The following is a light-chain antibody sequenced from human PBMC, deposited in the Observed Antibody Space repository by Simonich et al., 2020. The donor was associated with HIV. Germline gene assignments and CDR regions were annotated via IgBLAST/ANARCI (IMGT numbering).Light chain of an antibody. CDR3: QQYYSTPIT. CDR2: WAS. J-gene: IGKJ5*01. V-gene: IGKV4-1*01. CDR1: QSVLTSSNNKNN. Sequence: DIVMTQSPDSLAVSLGARATINCKSSQSVLTSSNNKNNLAWYQQKPGQPPKLLIYWASTRESGVPDRFSGSGSGTDFTLTISSLQAEDVAVYYCQQYYSTPITFGQGTRLEIK.